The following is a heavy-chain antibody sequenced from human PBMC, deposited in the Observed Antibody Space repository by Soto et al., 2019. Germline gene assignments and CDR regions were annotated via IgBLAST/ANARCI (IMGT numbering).Heavy chain of an antibody. V-gene: IGHV4-59*01. Sequence: PSETLSLTCTVSGGSISSYYWSWIRQPPGKGLEWIGYIYYSGSTNYNPSLKSRVTISVDTSKNQFSLKLGSVTAADTAVYYCARGKSSGPFDYWGQGTLVTVSS. CDR1: GGSISSYY. J-gene: IGHJ4*02. CDR2: IYYSGST. CDR3: ARGKSSGPFDY. D-gene: IGHD6-19*01.